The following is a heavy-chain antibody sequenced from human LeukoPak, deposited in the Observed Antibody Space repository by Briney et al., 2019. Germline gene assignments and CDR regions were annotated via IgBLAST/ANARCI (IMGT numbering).Heavy chain of an antibody. CDR2: ISGSGSIT. CDR3: AKSWYDYFDY. D-gene: IGHD6-13*01. V-gene: IGHV3-23*01. CDR1: GFTFSTYP. J-gene: IGHJ4*02. Sequence: GGSLRLSCAASGFTFSTYPMSWVRQSPGKGLVWVSSISGSGSITYYEDSLKGRFTISRDNSKNTLYLQMNSLRAEDTAVYYCAKSWYDYFDYWGQGTLVTVSS.